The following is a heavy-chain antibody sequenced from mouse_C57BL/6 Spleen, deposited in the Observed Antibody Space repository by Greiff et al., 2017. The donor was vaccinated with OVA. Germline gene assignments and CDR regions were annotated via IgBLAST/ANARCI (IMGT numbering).Heavy chain of an antibody. Sequence: VQLQQSGPELVKPGASVKISCKASGYAFSSSWMNWVKQRPGKGLEWIGRIYPGDGDTNYNGKFKGKATLTADKSSSTAYMQLSSLTSEDSAVYFCANDGCHAMDYWGQGTSVTVSS. CDR2: IYPGDGDT. V-gene: IGHV1-82*01. CDR3: ANDGCHAMDY. D-gene: IGHD2-3*01. CDR1: GYAFSSSW. J-gene: IGHJ4*01.